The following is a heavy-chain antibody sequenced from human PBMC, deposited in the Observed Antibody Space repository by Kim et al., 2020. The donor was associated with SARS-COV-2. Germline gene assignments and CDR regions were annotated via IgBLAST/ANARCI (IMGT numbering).Heavy chain of an antibody. CDR3: ARDPLDGDYAGAFDI. Sequence: SVKGRFTISRENAKNAWYLQMNSLRAGDTAVYYCARDPLDGDYAGAFDIWGQGTMVTVSS. D-gene: IGHD4-17*01. J-gene: IGHJ3*02. V-gene: IGHV3-13*01.